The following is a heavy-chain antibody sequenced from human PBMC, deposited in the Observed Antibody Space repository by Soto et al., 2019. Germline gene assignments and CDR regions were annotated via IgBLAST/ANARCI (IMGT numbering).Heavy chain of an antibody. V-gene: IGHV1-69*02. CDR2: IIPILGIA. CDR1: GGTFSSYT. Sequence: ASVKVSCKASGGTFSSYTISWVRQAPGQGLEWMGRIIPILGIANYAQKFKGRVTITADKSTSTAYMELSSLRSEDTAVYYCARVPTVGENEIDYWGQGTLVSVSS. D-gene: IGHD3-10*01. J-gene: IGHJ4*02. CDR3: ARVPTVGENEIDY.